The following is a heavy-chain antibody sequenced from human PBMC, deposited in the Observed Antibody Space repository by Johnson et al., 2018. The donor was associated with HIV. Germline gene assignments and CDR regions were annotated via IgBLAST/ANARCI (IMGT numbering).Heavy chain of an antibody. D-gene: IGHD1-1*01. V-gene: IGHV3-30*04. Sequence: QEKLVESGGGVVQPGRSLRLSCAVSGFTFSSYAMHWVRQAPGKGLEWVAVISYDGSNKYYADSVKGRFTISRDNSKNTLYLQMNSLRAEDTAVYYCARPEGTGDAFDIWGQGTMVTVSS. J-gene: IGHJ3*02. CDR2: ISYDGSNK. CDR1: GFTFSSYA. CDR3: ARPEGTGDAFDI.